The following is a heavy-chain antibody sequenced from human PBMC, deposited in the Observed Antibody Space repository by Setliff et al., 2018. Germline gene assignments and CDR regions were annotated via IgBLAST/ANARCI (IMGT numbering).Heavy chain of an antibody. CDR1: GYTFTGYY. J-gene: IGHJ3*02. V-gene: IGHV1-2*04. CDR2: INPNSGGT. CDR3: ARDRAYYVILTGYYTHDAFDI. Sequence: GASVKVSCKASGYTFTGYYMHWVRQAPGQGLEWMGWINPNSGGTNYAQKFQGWVTITTDESTSTAYMELSSLRSEDTAVYYCARDRAYYVILTGYYTHDAFDIWGQGTMVTVSS. D-gene: IGHD3-9*01.